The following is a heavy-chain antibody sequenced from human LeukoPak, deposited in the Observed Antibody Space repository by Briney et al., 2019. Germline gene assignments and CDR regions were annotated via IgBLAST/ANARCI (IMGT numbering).Heavy chain of an antibody. J-gene: IGHJ5*02. V-gene: IGHV3-23*01. CDR3: AKEPHFGLFHNPSWFDP. Sequence: PGGSLRLSCAASGFTFSSYAMSWVRQAPGKGLEWVSAISGSGGSTYYADSVKGRFTISRDNSKNTLYLQMNSLRAEDTAVYYCAKEPHFGLFHNPSWFDPWGQGTLVTVSS. CDR1: GFTFSSYA. D-gene: IGHD3-9*01. CDR2: ISGSGGST.